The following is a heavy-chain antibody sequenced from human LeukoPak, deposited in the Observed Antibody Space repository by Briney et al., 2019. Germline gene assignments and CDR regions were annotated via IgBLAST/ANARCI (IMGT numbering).Heavy chain of an antibody. Sequence: ASVKVSCKASGYTFTGYYMHWVRQAPGQGLEWMGWINPNSGNTHYAQKFQDRVTMIRDTSISTAYMELNSLRSDDMAVYYCAREGAAAEDVNWFDPWGQGTLVTVSS. CDR2: INPNSGNT. J-gene: IGHJ5*02. D-gene: IGHD6-25*01. V-gene: IGHV1-2*02. CDR1: GYTFTGYY. CDR3: AREGAAAEDVNWFDP.